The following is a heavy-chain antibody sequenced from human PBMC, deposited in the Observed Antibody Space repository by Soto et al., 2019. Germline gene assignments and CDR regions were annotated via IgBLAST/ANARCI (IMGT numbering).Heavy chain of an antibody. D-gene: IGHD3-22*01. CDR3: ARVGDSSGYPPDAFDI. CDR2: IYYSGST. CDR1: GGSISSYY. J-gene: IGHJ3*02. V-gene: IGHV4-59*01. Sequence: SETLSLTCTVSGGSISSYYWSWIRQPPGKGLEWIGYIYYSGSTNYNPSLKSRVTISVDTSKNQFSLKLSSVTAADTAVYYCARVGDSSGYPPDAFDIWGQGTMVT.